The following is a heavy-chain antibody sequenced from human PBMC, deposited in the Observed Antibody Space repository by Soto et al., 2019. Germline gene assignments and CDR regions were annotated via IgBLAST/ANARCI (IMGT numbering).Heavy chain of an antibody. V-gene: IGHV1-2*02. CDR2: INPNSGGT. CDR1: GYTFTGYY. D-gene: IGHD2-15*01. J-gene: IGHJ4*02. Sequence: ASVKVSCKASGYTFTGYYMHWVRQAPGQGLEWMGWINPNSGGTNYAQKFQGRVTMTRDTSISTAYMELRRLRSDDTAVYYCARDLRRLSGNLTHSDYWGQGTLVTVSS. CDR3: ARDLRRLSGNLTHSDY.